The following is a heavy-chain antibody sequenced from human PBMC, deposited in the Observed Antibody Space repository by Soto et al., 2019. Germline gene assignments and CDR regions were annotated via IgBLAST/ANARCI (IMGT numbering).Heavy chain of an antibody. CDR3: ARETDGMDV. V-gene: IGHV3-30-3*01. J-gene: IGHJ6*02. Sequence: QVQLVESGGGVVQPGRSLRLSCAASGFTFSSYAMHWVRQAPGKGPEWVTVISYDGSNKYYADSVKSRFTISRDNSKNTLYLQMNSLRPEDTAVYYCARETDGMDVWGQGTTVTVSS. CDR1: GFTFSSYA. CDR2: ISYDGSNK.